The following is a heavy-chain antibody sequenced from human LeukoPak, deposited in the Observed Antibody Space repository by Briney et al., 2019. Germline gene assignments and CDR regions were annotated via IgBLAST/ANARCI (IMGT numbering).Heavy chain of an antibody. CDR3: ATEAMSSSWYPAFED. CDR1: GSTLTELT. V-gene: IGHV1-24*01. J-gene: IGHJ4*02. D-gene: IGHD6-13*01. Sequence: ASVTLSSKVSGSTLTELTMHWVRHAPGKGLERMGSSDPEDGETIYAQKCQGRVTMTEDTSTDTAYMELSSLRSEDTAVYYCATEAMSSSWYPAFEDWGQGTLVTVSS. CDR2: SDPEDGET.